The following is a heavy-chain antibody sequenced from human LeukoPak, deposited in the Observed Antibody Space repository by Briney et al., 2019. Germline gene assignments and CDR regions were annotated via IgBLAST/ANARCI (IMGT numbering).Heavy chain of an antibody. CDR2: SYQSGST. CDR3: ARHKWDGFNCFDY. D-gene: IGHD5-24*01. J-gene: IGHJ4*02. CDR1: SGSIRSNY. Sequence: PSETLSLTCTVSSGSIRSNYWSWVRQPPGKGLERIAYSYQSGSTNYNPSLKSRVTISVDTSKIQFSLSLTSVTAADTAVYYCARHKWDGFNCFDYWGQGTLVTVSS. V-gene: IGHV4-59*08.